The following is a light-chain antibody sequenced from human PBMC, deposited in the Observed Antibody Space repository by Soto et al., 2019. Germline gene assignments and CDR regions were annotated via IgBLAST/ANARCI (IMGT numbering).Light chain of an antibody. Sequence: QSVLTQSPSASGSPGQSVTISCTGTSSDIGGYNSVSWYQQHPGKAPKVMIYDVTKRPSGVPDRFCGYKSGNTASLTVSAHQVEEEADYYCSSYTDSNHLVFGTGTKLTVL. V-gene: IGLV2-8*01. J-gene: IGLJ1*01. CDR3: SSYTDSNHLV. CDR2: DVT. CDR1: SSDIGGYNS.